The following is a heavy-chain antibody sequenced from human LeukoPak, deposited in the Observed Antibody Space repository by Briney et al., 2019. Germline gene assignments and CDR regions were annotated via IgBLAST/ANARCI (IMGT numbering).Heavy chain of an antibody. J-gene: IGHJ4*02. CDR2: ISGDGDIT. Sequence: GGSLRLSCAASRFTFNTYAVNWVRQAPGKGLEWVSAISGDGDITYYADSVRGRFTISRDNSKNTLYLQMNSLRAEDTAVYYCARVKRDCSGGSCYSYDYWGQGTLVTVSS. V-gene: IGHV3-23*01. CDR3: ARVKRDCSGGSCYSYDY. CDR1: RFTFNTYA. D-gene: IGHD2-15*01.